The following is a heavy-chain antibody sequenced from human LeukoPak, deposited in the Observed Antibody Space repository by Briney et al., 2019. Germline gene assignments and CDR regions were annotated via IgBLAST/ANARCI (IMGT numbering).Heavy chain of an antibody. D-gene: IGHD1-26*01. J-gene: IGHJ4*02. CDR2: VDPEDGET. CDR1: GYNFTDYY. CDR3: VTGRELRDSYYFDY. V-gene: IGHV1-69-2*01. Sequence: ASVKISCKASGYNFTDYYMHWVQQAPGKGLEWMGRVDPEDGETIYAEKFQGRVTITAYTSTDTAYMELSSLRSEDTAVYYCVTGRELRDSYYFDYWGQGTLVTVSS.